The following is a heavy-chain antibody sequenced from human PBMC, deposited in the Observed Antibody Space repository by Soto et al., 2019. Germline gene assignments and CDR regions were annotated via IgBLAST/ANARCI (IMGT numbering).Heavy chain of an antibody. CDR1: GDSTRSRYW. D-gene: IGHD6-6*01. V-gene: IGHV4-4*02. J-gene: IGHJ6*02. CDR2: VNQSGTS. Sequence: SETLSLTCGVSGDSTRSRYWWTWLRRPPGRGLEWIGEVNQSGTSNYNPSLKCRVTISIDDSKNHFSLKMTSVTAADTAVYYCARYEYSSSSYYYYGMDVWGQGTTVTVSS. CDR3: ARYEYSSSSYYYYGMDV.